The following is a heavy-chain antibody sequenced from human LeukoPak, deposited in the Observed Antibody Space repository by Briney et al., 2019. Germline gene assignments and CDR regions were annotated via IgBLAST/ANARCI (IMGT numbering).Heavy chain of an antibody. CDR3: ARLLVGATFDYYYMDV. CDR1: GFTFSSYE. CDR2: ISSSGSTI. V-gene: IGHV3-48*03. J-gene: IGHJ6*03. Sequence: GGSLRLSCAASGFTFSSYEMNWVRQAPGKGLEWVSYISSSGSTIYYADSVKGRFTISRDNAKNSLYLQMNSLRAEDTAVYYCARLLVGATFDYYYMDVWGKGTTVTISS. D-gene: IGHD1-26*01.